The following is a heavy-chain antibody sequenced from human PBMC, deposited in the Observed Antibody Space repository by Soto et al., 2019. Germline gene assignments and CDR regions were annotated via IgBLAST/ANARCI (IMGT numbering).Heavy chain of an antibody. D-gene: IGHD2-15*01. CDR2: MYYRGST. Sequence: QVQLQESGPGLVKPSETLSLTCTVSGGSISSYYCSWIRQPPGRGLEWIGYMYYRGSTNYNPALKXRXTXSXXTAKNQFSLKLSSVTAADTAVYYCARAGAATLSDYWGQGTLVTVSS. CDR1: GGSISSYY. V-gene: IGHV4-59*01. CDR3: ARAGAATLSDY. J-gene: IGHJ4*02.